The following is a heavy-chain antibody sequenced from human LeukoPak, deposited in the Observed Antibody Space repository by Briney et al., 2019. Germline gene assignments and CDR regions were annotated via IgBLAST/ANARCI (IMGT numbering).Heavy chain of an antibody. J-gene: IGHJ4*02. Sequence: GGSLRLSCGASGFTFSTYWMHWVRQVPGKGLVWVSRINTDETSTTYADSVKGRFTISRDNAKNTLYLQMSSLRAEDTAVYYCAREWKKTGAFDYWGQGTLVTVSS. CDR3: AREWKKTGAFDY. D-gene: IGHD1-1*01. CDR2: INTDETST. V-gene: IGHV3-74*01. CDR1: GFTFSTYW.